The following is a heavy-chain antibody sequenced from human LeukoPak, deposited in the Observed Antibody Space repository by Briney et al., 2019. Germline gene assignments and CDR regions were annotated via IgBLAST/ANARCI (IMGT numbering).Heavy chain of an antibody. J-gene: IGHJ5*02. CDR2: IYTSGST. V-gene: IGHV4-61*02. CDR1: GGSISSGSYY. D-gene: IGHD3-10*01. Sequence: SETLPLTCTVSGGSISSGSYYWSWIRQPAGKGLEWIGRIYTSGSTNYNPSLKSRVTISVDTSKNQFSLKLSSVTAADTAVYYCARGSRGGSFDPWGQGTLVTVSS. CDR3: ARGSRGGSFDP.